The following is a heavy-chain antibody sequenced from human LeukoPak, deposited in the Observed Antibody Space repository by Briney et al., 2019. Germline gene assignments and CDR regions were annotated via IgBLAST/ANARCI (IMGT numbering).Heavy chain of an antibody. V-gene: IGHV3-30*02. CDR1: GFTFSSYG. J-gene: IGHJ3*02. CDR2: IRYDGSNK. D-gene: IGHD2-2*02. CDR3: ARRDIVVVPAAIFGAFDI. Sequence: GGSLRLSCAASGFTFSSYGMHWVRQAPGKGLEWVAFIRYDGSNKYYADSVKGRFTISRDNSKNTLYLQMNSLRAEDTALYYCARRDIVVVPAAIFGAFDIWGQGTMVTVSS.